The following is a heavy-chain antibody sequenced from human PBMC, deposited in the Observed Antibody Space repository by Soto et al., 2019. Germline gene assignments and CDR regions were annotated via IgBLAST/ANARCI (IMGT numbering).Heavy chain of an antibody. V-gene: IGHV3-30*04. CDR3: ARVVGGNSNPLFDY. CDR2: ISYDGRNK. Sequence: PGGSLRLSCAASGFTFSSYAMHWVRQAPCKGLEWVAVISYDGRNKYYADSVKGRFTISRDNSKNTLYLQMNSLRAEDTAVYYCARVVGGNSNPLFDYLGQGPLVTVSS. J-gene: IGHJ4*02. D-gene: IGHD2-21*02. CDR1: GFTFSSYA.